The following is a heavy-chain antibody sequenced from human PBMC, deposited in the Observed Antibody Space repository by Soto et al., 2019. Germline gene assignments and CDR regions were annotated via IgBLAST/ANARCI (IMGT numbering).Heavy chain of an antibody. Sequence: GASVKVSCXASGYTFTGYYMHWVRQAPGQGLEWMGWINPNSGGTNYAQKFQGWVTMTRDTSISTAYMELSRLRSDDTAVYYCARAEVGYYYYGMDVWGQGTTVTVS. CDR2: INPNSGGT. D-gene: IGHD1-26*01. CDR1: GYTFTGYY. J-gene: IGHJ6*02. CDR3: ARAEVGYYYYGMDV. V-gene: IGHV1-2*04.